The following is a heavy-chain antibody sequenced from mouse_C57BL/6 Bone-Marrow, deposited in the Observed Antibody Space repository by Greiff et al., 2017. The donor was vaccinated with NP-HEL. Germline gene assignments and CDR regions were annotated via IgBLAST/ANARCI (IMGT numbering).Heavy chain of an antibody. CDR2: IDPSDSYT. CDR3: ASLFITAVVYAMDY. D-gene: IGHD1-1*01. J-gene: IGHJ4*01. Sequence: QVQLQQPGAELVKPGASVKLSCKASGYTFTSYWMQWVKQRPGQGLEWIGEIDPSDSYTNYNQKFKGKATLTVDTSSSTAYMQLSSLTSEDSAVYYCASLFITAVVYAMDYWGQGTSVTVSS. CDR1: GYTFTSYW. V-gene: IGHV1-50*01.